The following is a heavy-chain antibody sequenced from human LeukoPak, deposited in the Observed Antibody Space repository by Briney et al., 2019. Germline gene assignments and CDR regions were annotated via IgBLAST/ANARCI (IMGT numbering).Heavy chain of an antibody. Sequence: GGSLRLSCAASGFTFSSYSMNWVRQAPGKGLEWVSYISSSSSTIYYADSVKGRFTISRDNAKNSLYLQMNSLRSEDTAVYYCARTYDSSGNEYYFDYWGQGTLVTVSS. D-gene: IGHD3-22*01. CDR3: ARTYDSSGNEYYFDY. CDR2: ISSSSSTI. V-gene: IGHV3-48*01. CDR1: GFTFSSYS. J-gene: IGHJ4*02.